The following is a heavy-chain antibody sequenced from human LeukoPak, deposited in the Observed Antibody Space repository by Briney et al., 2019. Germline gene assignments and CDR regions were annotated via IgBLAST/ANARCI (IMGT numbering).Heavy chain of an antibody. Sequence: SETLSLTRAVYGGSFSGYYWSWIRQPPGKGLEWIGEINHSGSTNYNPSLKSRVTISVDTSKNQFSLKLSSVTAADTAVYYCAKARRDSSGLDYWGQGTLVTVSS. J-gene: IGHJ4*02. V-gene: IGHV4-34*01. CDR2: INHSGST. CDR1: GGSFSGYY. D-gene: IGHD3-22*01. CDR3: AKARRDSSGLDY.